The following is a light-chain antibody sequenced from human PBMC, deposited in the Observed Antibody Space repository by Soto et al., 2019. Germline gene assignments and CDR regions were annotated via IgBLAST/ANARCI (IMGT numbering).Light chain of an antibody. J-gene: IGKJ5*01. CDR1: QSISTNY. CDR3: QQYGRT. Sequence: EVVLTQSPGTLSLSPGESATLSCRASQSISTNYLAWYQLKPGQAPRLLIYAASNRLTGIPDRFSGSGSGTEFTLTISRLEPEDFALYYCQQYGRTFGQGTRLEIK. V-gene: IGKV3-20*01. CDR2: AAS.